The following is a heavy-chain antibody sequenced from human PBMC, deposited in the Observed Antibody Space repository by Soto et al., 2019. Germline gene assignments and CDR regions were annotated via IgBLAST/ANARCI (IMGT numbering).Heavy chain of an antibody. CDR1: GGSFSGYY. CDR2: INHSGST. D-gene: IGHD3-10*01. CDR3: ARGGIYYYGSGSYPEYFQH. Sequence: SETLSLTCAVYGGSFSGYYWSWIRQPPGKGLEWIGEINHSGSTNYNPSLKSRVTISVDTSKNQFSLKLSSVTAADTAVYYCARGGIYYYGSGSYPEYFQHWGQGTLVTVSS. V-gene: IGHV4-34*01. J-gene: IGHJ1*01.